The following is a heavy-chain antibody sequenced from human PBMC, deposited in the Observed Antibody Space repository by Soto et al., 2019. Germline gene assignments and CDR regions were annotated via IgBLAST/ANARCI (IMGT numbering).Heavy chain of an antibody. D-gene: IGHD6-19*01. J-gene: IGHJ4*02. CDR3: ARRTSGWYLDY. CDR1: GFTFSSYA. CDR2: ISGSDGST. V-gene: IGHV3-23*01. Sequence: EVQLLESGGGLVQPGGSLRLSCAASGFTFSSYAMSWVRQAPGKGLEWVSVISGSDGSTYYADSVKGRFTISRDNSKNTLHLQMNSLRAEDTAVYYCARRTSGWYLDYWGQGTLVTVSS.